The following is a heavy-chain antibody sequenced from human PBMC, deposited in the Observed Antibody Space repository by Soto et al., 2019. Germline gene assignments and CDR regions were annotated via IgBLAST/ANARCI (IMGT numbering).Heavy chain of an antibody. V-gene: IGHV4-30-2*01. Sequence: SETLSLTCAVSGGSISSGGYSWSWIRQPPGKSLEWIGYIYHSGSTYYNQSLKSRVTISVDRSKNQFSLKLSSVTAADTVVYYCARRSLPVWFDPWGQGTLVTVSS. CDR2: IYHSGST. CDR3: ARRSLPVWFDP. CDR1: GGSISSGGYS. J-gene: IGHJ5*02.